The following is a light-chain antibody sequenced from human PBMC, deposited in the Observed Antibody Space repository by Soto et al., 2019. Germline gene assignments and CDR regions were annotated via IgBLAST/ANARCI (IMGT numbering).Light chain of an antibody. Sequence: QSVLTQPPSVSGSPGQSITISCTGTSSDVGGYNYVSWYQHHPGKAPKLMIYDVSSRPSGVSNRFSGSKSGNTASLIISGLQAEDEAHYYCSSYTSTGTRVFGGGTKLTVL. V-gene: IGLV2-14*01. CDR1: SSDVGGYNY. CDR2: DVS. CDR3: SSYTSTGTRV. J-gene: IGLJ2*01.